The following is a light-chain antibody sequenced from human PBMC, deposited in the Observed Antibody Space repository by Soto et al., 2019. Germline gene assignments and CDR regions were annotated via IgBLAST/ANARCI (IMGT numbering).Light chain of an antibody. V-gene: IGKV3-20*01. J-gene: IGKJ1*01. CDR3: QHYGSSRT. CDR1: QSVSNNY. CDR2: GAS. Sequence: EIVLTQSPGTLSLSPWERATLSCRASQSVSNNYLAWYQQKPGQAPRLLIYGASNRATGIPDRFSGSGSGTDFTLTISRLEPEDFAVYFCQHYGSSRTFGQGTKVDIK.